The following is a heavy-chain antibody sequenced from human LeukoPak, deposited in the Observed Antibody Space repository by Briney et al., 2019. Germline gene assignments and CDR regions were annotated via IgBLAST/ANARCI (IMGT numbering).Heavy chain of an antibody. D-gene: IGHD1-26*01. CDR1: GGSIGSYY. V-gene: IGHV4-4*07. J-gene: IGHJ6*02. CDR3: ARDSWDDLRHYYYGMDV. CDR2: IYTSGST. Sequence: PSETLSLTCTVSGGSIGSYYWSWIRQPAGKGLEWIGRIYTSGSTNYNPSLKSRVTMSVDTSKNQFSLKLSSVTAADTAVYYCARDSWDDLRHYYYGMDVWGQGTTVTVSS.